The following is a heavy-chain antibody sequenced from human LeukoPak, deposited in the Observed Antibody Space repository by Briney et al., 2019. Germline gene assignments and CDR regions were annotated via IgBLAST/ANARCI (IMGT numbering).Heavy chain of an antibody. CDR3: ARFYYDSGTYYFDY. CDR2: VYPGDSDT. V-gene: IGHV5-51*01. Sequence: PGESLKISCRASGYSFPNYWIGWVRQMPGKGVEWVGIVYPGDSDTRYSPSFQGQVTISAGKSISAAYLQWSSLKASDTVMYYCARFYYDSGTYYFDYWGQGTLVTVSS. J-gene: IGHJ4*02. CDR1: GYSFPNYW. D-gene: IGHD3-22*01.